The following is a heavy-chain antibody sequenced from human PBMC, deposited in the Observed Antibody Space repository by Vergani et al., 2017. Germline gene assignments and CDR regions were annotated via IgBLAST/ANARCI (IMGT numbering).Heavy chain of an antibody. CDR3: ARRYTAMAAQLFDY. Sequence: QVQLQESGPGLVKPSQTLSLTCTVSGGSISSGGYYWSWIRRHPGKGLEWIGYIYYSGSTYYNPSLKSRVTISVDTSKNQFSLKLSSVTAADTAVYYCARRYTAMAAQLFDYWGQGTLVTVSS. J-gene: IGHJ4*02. D-gene: IGHD5-18*01. CDR2: IYYSGST. V-gene: IGHV4-31*03. CDR1: GGSISSGGYY.